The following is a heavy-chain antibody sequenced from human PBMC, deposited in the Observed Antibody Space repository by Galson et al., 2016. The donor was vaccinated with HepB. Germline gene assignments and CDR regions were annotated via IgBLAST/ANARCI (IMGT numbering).Heavy chain of an antibody. D-gene: IGHD2-21*02. CDR3: AAPMTVPGGLDV. CDR1: GYTFTNYW. CDR2: IFPRDSDT. V-gene: IGHV5-51*01. J-gene: IGHJ6*02. Sequence: QSGAEVKKPGESLRISCKASGYTFTNYWIGWVRQVPGKGLEWMGIIFPRDSDTRYSPSFQGQVTISTDKSIRTAYLQWSSLKASDTAVYYCAAPMTVPGGLDVWGQGTTVTVSS.